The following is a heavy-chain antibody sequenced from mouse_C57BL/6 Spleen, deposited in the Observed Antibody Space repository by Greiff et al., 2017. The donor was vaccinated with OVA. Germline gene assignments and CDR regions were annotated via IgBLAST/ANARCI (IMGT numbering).Heavy chain of an antibody. J-gene: IGHJ3*01. CDR3: ARSQIYYYGSSSWFAY. D-gene: IGHD1-1*01. CDR2: INPNNGGT. Sequence: EVQLQQSGPELVKPGASVKISCKASGYTFTDYYMNWVKQSHGKSLEWIGDINPNNGGTSYNQKFKGKATLTVDKSSSTAYMELRSLTSEDSAVYDGARSQIYYYGSSSWFAYWGQGTLVTVSA. V-gene: IGHV1-26*01. CDR1: GYTFTDYY.